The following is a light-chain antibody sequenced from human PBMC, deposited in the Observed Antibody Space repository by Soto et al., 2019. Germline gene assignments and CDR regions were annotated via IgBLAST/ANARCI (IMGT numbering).Light chain of an antibody. CDR3: SSFTSSSSYV. J-gene: IGLJ1*01. V-gene: IGLV2-14*01. CDR2: DVN. CDR1: SSDIGGFIH. Sequence: QSALTQPASVSDSPGQSITISCIGTSSDIGGFIHVSWHQQHPGKAPKLIIYDVNNRPAGVSNRFSGSKTGNTASLIISGLQAEDEDDYYCSSFTSSSSYVFGSGTKLTVL.